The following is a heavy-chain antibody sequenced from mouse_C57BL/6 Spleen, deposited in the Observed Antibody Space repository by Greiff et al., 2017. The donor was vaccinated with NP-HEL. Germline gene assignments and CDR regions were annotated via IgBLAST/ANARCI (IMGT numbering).Heavy chain of an antibody. CDR2: IYPRSGNT. D-gene: IGHD4-1*01. CDR3: ADWDVGEPFAY. CDR1: GYTFTSYG. V-gene: IGHV1-81*01. J-gene: IGHJ3*01. Sequence: VMLVESGAELARPGASVKLSCKASGYTFTSYGISWVKQRTGQGLEWIGEIYPRSGNTYYNEKFKGKATLTADKSSSTAYMELRSLTSEDSAVYFCADWDVGEPFAYWGQGTLVTVSA.